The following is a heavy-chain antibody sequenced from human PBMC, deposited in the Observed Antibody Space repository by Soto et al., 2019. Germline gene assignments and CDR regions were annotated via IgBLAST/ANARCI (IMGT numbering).Heavy chain of an antibody. J-gene: IGHJ4*02. CDR1: GFTFSTYA. CDR3: VPLCRYCSTTTPS. D-gene: IGHD2-2*01. Sequence: EVQLLESGGGMVQPGGSLRLSCAASGFTFSTYAMSWVRQAPRKGLEWVSAISGNGGDYTYYADSVKGRFTISRDNSKNTLYLQMNSLRAEDTAVYYCVPLCRYCSTTTPSWGQGTLVTVSS. CDR2: ISGNGGDYT. V-gene: IGHV3-23*01.